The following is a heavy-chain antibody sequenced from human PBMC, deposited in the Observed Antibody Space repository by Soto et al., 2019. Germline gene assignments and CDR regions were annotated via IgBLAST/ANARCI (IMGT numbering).Heavy chain of an antibody. CDR1: GFTFSSYA. Sequence: GGSLRLSCAASGFTFSSYAMHWVRQAPGKGLEWVAVISYDGSNKYYADSVKGRFTISRDNSKNTLYLQMNSLRAEDTAVYYCARDPQDIVLVPAAEHYYYYGMDVWGQGTTVTVSS. CDR2: ISYDGSNK. D-gene: IGHD2-2*01. J-gene: IGHJ6*02. CDR3: ARDPQDIVLVPAAEHYYYYGMDV. V-gene: IGHV3-30-3*01.